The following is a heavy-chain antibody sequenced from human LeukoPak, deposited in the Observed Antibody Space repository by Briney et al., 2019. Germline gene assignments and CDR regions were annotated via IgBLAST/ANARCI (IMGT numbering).Heavy chain of an antibody. CDR2: FHYSGST. D-gene: IGHD2-15*01. J-gene: IGHJ4*02. CDR3: AAPSLLLPVAGANDY. CDR1: GGSVSSGSYY. Sequence: SETLSLTCTVSGGSVSSGSYYWGWIRQPPGKGLEWIGSFHYSGSTHYNPSLKSRVTISVDTSKNQFSLKLSSVTAADTAVYYCAAPSLLLPVAGANDYWGQGTLVTVAS. V-gene: IGHV4-39*01.